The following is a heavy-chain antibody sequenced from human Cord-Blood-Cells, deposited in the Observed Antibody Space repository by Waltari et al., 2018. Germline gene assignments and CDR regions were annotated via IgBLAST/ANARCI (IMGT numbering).Heavy chain of an antibody. J-gene: IGHJ4*02. D-gene: IGHD6-13*01. CDR3: ARGSSWYFDY. V-gene: IGHV3-7*01. Sequence: EVQLVESGGGLVQPGGSLSLSCAASGFTFGSYWMSWVRQAPGKGVEWVANIKQDGSEKYYVDSVKGRFTISRDNAKNSLYLQMNSLRAEDTAVYYCARGSSWYFDYWGQGTLVTVSS. CDR1: GFTFGSYW. CDR2: IKQDGSEK.